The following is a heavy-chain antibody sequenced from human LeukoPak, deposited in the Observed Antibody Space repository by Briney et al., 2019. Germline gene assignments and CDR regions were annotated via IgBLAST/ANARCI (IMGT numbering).Heavy chain of an antibody. D-gene: IGHD6-13*01. J-gene: IGHJ4*02. CDR1: GFSFSTYS. V-gene: IGHV3-21*06. Sequence: AGGSLRLSCAASGFSFSTYSMNWVRQAPGKGLEWVSSISRNSRYIYYADSMRGRFTISRDNAKNSLYLQMNSPKPEDTAVYYCARVAEAAAFDSWGQGTLVTVSS. CDR2: ISRNSRYI. CDR3: ARVAEAAAFDS.